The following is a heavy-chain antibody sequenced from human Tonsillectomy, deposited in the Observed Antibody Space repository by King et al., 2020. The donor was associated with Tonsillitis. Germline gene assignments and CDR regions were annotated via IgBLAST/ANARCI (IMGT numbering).Heavy chain of an antibody. CDR2: INHSGST. CDR1: GGSFSGYY. Sequence: VQLQQWGAGLLKPSETLSLTCAVYGGSFSGYYWSWIRQPPGKGLEWIGEINHSGSTNYNPSLKSRVTISVDTSKNQFSLKLSSVTAADTAVYYCARGYYYDSSGYYTYYFDYWGQGTPVTVSS. V-gene: IGHV4-34*01. CDR3: ARGYYYDSSGYYTYYFDY. D-gene: IGHD3-22*01. J-gene: IGHJ4*02.